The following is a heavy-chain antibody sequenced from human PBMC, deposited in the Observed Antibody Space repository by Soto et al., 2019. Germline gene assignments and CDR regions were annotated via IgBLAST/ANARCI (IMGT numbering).Heavy chain of an antibody. CDR3: ARDPAP. CDR2: IYNSGTT. V-gene: IGHV4-31*03. Sequence: QVQLQESGPGLVKPSETLSLTCTVSGGSITRGGYYWSWIRQHPEKGLEWIGYIYNSGTTYYNPSLKSRITISLDTSKNQFSLNLTSVTAADTAVYYCARDPAPWGQGTLVTVSS. J-gene: IGHJ5*02. CDR1: GGSITRGGYY.